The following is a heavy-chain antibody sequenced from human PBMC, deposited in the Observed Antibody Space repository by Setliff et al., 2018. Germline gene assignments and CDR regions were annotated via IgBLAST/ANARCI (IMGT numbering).Heavy chain of an antibody. V-gene: IGHV1-2*06. D-gene: IGHD1-26*01. CDR3: ARGRTVGATNRHRLYYFDY. Sequence: ASVKVSCKASGYTFTGYYMYWVRQAPGQGLEWMGRINPSSGATIYAQKFQGRVTMTSDTSISTAYMELSRLRSEDTAVYYCARGRTVGATNRHRLYYFDYWGQGTLVTVSS. J-gene: IGHJ4*02. CDR1: GYTFTGYY. CDR2: INPSSGAT.